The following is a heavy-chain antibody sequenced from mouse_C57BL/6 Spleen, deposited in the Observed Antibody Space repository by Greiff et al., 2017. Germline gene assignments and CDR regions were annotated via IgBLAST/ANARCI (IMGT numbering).Heavy chain of an antibody. V-gene: IGHV5-6*01. D-gene: IGHD4-1*01. CDR3: ARQGTGTSYYFDY. Sequence: EVQRVESGGDLVKPGGSLKLSCAASGFTFSSYGMSWVRQTPDKRLEWVATISSGGSYTYYPDSVKGRFTISRDNAKNTLYLQMSSLKSEDTAMYYCARQGTGTSYYFDYWGQGTTLTVSS. CDR2: ISSGGSYT. CDR1: GFTFSSYG. J-gene: IGHJ2*01.